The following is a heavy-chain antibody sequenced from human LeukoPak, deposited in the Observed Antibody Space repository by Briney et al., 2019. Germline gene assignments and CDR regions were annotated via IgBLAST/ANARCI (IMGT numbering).Heavy chain of an antibody. CDR2: ISGSGGST. J-gene: IGHJ6*02. CDR3: ANEPMGASSFYYYGMDV. CDR1: GFTFSSYA. Sequence: QTGGSLRLSCAASGFTFSSYAMSWVRQAPGKGLEWVSAISGSGGSTYYADSVKGRFTISRDNSKNTLYLQMNSLRAEDTAVYYCANEPMGASSFYYYGMDVWGQGTTVTVSS. V-gene: IGHV3-23*01. D-gene: IGHD3-16*02.